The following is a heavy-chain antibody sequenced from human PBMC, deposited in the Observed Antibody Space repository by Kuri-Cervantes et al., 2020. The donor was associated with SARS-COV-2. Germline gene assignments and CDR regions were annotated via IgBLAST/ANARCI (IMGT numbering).Heavy chain of an antibody. D-gene: IGHD6-19*01. V-gene: IGHV3-7*01. Sequence: GESLKISCAASGFTFSSYWMSWVRQAPGKGLEWVANTKQDGSEKYYVDSVKGRFTISRDNAKNSLYLQMNSLRAEDTAVYYCARGRQWLALYNFDYWGQGTLVTVSS. J-gene: IGHJ4*02. CDR1: GFTFSSYW. CDR3: ARGRQWLALYNFDY. CDR2: TKQDGSEK.